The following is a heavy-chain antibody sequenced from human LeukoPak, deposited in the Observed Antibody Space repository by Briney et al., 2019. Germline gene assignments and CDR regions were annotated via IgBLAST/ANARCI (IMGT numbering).Heavy chain of an antibody. J-gene: IGHJ4*02. V-gene: IGHV3-7*01. D-gene: IGHD6-19*01. Sequence: GGSLRLSCAASGFTLSTYWMSWVRQAPGKGLEWVANIKQDGSEKYYVDSVKGRFTISRDNAKNSLYLQMNSLRAEDTAVYWCARDSSNRGYTCGWWGGYWGQGTLVTVSS. CDR1: GFTLSTYW. CDR3: ARDSSNRGYTCGWWGGY. CDR2: IKQDGSEK.